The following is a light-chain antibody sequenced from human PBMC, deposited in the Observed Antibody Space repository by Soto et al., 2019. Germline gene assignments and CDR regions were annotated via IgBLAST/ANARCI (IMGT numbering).Light chain of an antibody. CDR1: QSISSY. Sequence: IQLTQSPSSLSASVGDRVTITCRASQSISSYLNWYQQKPGKAPKLLIYAASSLQSGVPSRFSGSGSGTDFTLTISSLQPEDFATYYCQQSYSTPQTFGQGTKVDNK. CDR3: QQSYSTPQT. V-gene: IGKV1-39*01. CDR2: AAS. J-gene: IGKJ1*01.